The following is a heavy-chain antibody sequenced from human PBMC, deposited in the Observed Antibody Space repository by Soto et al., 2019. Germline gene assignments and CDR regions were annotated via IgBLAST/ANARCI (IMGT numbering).Heavy chain of an antibody. D-gene: IGHD1-26*01. J-gene: IGHJ6*02. CDR3: ARGGSGSYVLYYYYYGMDV. Sequence: GASVKVSCKASGYTFTGYYMHWVRQAPGQGLEWMGWINPNSGGTNYAQKFQGWVTMTRDTSISTAYMELSRLRSDDTAVYYCARGGSGSYVLYYYYYGMDVWGQGTTVTVSS. V-gene: IGHV1-2*04. CDR2: INPNSGGT. CDR1: GYTFTGYY.